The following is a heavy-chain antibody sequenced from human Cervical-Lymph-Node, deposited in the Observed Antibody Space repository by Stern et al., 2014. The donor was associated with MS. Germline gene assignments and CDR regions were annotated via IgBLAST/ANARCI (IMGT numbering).Heavy chain of an antibody. V-gene: IGHV4-31*03. Sequence: QVQLQESGPGLVTPSQTLSLTCTVSGGSINTGDYYWSWVRQHPGKGLEWLGYIYYSGATYYNPSLKGRLTISVDTSKRHFSLKLTSVTAADTAVYYCARELSGMYGMDVWGQGTTVTVSS. J-gene: IGHJ6*02. CDR2: IYYSGAT. D-gene: IGHD1-1*01. CDR1: GGSINTGDYY. CDR3: ARELSGMYGMDV.